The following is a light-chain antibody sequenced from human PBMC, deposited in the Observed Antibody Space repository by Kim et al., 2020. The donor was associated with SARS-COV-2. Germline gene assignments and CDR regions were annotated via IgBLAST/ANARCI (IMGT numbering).Light chain of an antibody. J-gene: IGKJ1*01. CDR3: QQYGSSPWT. CDR2: GAS. Sequence: EIVLTQSPGTLSLSPGERATLSCRASQSVGSNSLAWYQQKPGQAPGLLISGASSRATGIPDRFSGSGSATDFPLTISRLEPEDFAVYYCQQYGSSPWTFGQGTQVDIK. CDR1: QSVGSNS. V-gene: IGKV3-20*01.